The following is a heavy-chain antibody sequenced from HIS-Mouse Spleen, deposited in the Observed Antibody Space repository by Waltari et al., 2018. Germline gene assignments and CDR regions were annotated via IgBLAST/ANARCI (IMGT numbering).Heavy chain of an antibody. J-gene: IGHJ4*02. CDR3: AKGGLMVYAIGDY. V-gene: IGHV3-33*06. CDR2: IWYDGSNK. D-gene: IGHD2-8*01. Sequence: QVQLVESGGGVVQPGRSLRLSCGAAGFTFSSYGMHWVRQAPGKGVEWVAVIWYDGSNKYYADSVKGRFTISRDNSKNTLYLQMNSLRAEDTAVYYCAKGGLMVYAIGDYWGQGTLVTVSS. CDR1: GFTFSSYG.